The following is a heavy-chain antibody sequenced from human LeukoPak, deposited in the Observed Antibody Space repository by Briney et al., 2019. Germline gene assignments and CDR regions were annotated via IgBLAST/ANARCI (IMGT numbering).Heavy chain of an antibody. CDR3: AMGLDDYVDY. CDR2: IIPIFGTA. J-gene: IGHJ4*02. V-gene: IGHV1-69*05. CDR1: GGTFSSYA. D-gene: IGHD1-26*01. Sequence: GASVKVSCKASGGTFSSYAISWVRQAPGQGLEWMGGIIPIFGTANYAQKFQGRVTMTRNTSISTAYMELSSLRSEDTAVYYCAMGLDDYVDYWGQGTLVTVSS.